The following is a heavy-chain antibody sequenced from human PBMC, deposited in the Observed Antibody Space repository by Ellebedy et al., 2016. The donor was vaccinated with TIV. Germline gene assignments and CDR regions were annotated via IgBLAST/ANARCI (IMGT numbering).Heavy chain of an antibody. Sequence: GESLKISCAASGFTFSSYWMSWVRQAPGKGLEWVANIKQDGSEKYYVDSVKGRFTISRDNAKNSLYLQMNSLRAEDTAVYYCARCPPTMIRGDDEYNWFDPWGQGTLVTVSS. J-gene: IGHJ5*02. V-gene: IGHV3-7*03. CDR3: ARCPPTMIRGDDEYNWFDP. CDR1: GFTFSSYW. CDR2: IKQDGSEK. D-gene: IGHD3-10*01.